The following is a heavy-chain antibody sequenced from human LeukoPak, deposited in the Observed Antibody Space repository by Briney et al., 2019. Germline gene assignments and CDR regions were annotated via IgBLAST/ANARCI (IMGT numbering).Heavy chain of an antibody. CDR2: MDPNSGGT. V-gene: IGHV1-2*02. Sequence: APLKVSCKASGYTFTGYPMNSLPQAPGQGLQWMAWMDPNSGGTNYAQKFQGRVTMTRDTSISTAYMELSRLRSDDTAVYYCAIGSAHIVVVIATDYYMDVWGKGTTVTVSS. CDR1: GYTFTGYP. CDR3: AIGSAHIVVVIATDYYMDV. D-gene: IGHD2-21*01. J-gene: IGHJ6*03.